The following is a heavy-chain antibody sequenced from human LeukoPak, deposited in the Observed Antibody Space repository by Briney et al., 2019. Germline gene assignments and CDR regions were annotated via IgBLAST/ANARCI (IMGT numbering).Heavy chain of an antibody. D-gene: IGHD2-15*01. Sequence: SVKVSRKPSVGAFSSYAISWVPEAAGPGLEGRGGIVPIFGTANYAQNFQGRVTITADESTSTAYMELSSLRSEDTAVYYCTGYCSGGSCYEPSFDYWGQGTLVTVSS. J-gene: IGHJ4*02. CDR3: TGYCSGGSCYEPSFDY. CDR1: VGAFSSYA. V-gene: IGHV1-69*13. CDR2: IVPIFGTA.